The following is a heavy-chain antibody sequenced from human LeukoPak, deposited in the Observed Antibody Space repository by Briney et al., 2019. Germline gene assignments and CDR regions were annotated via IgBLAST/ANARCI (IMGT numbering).Heavy chain of an antibody. J-gene: IGHJ4*02. CDR3: ARGVYEAAYYYDSSGYLDY. CDR2: IYTSGST. V-gene: IGHV4-4*07. D-gene: IGHD3-22*01. Sequence: PSETLSLTCTVSGGSISSYYWSLIRQPAGKGLEWIGRIYTSGSTNYNPSLKSRVTMSVDTSKNQFSLKLSSVTAADTAVYYCARGVYEAAYYYDSSGYLDYWGQGTLVTVSS. CDR1: GGSISSYY.